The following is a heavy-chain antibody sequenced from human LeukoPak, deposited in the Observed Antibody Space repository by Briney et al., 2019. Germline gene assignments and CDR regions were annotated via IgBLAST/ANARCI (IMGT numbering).Heavy chain of an antibody. J-gene: IGHJ4*02. CDR2: ISWNSGSI. D-gene: IGHD1-1*01. Sequence: GGSLRLSCAASGFTFDDYAMHWVRQAPGKGLEWVSGISWNSGSIGYADSVKGRFTISGDNAKNSLYLQMNSLRAEDTALYYCAKDMGPFYNWNEAKTFDYWGQGTLVTVSS. V-gene: IGHV3-9*01. CDR3: AKDMGPFYNWNEAKTFDY. CDR1: GFTFDDYA.